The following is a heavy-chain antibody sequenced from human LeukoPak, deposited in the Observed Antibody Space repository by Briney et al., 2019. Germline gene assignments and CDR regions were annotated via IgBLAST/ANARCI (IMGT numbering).Heavy chain of an antibody. CDR2: IYTSGGT. CDR1: GGSISSYY. J-gene: IGHJ4*02. CDR3: ARDYYDSSGYYYAL. Sequence: PSETLSLTCTVSGGSISSYYWSWIRQPAGKGLEWIGRIYTSGGTNYNPSLKSRVTMSIDTPKNQFSLKLSSVTAADTAVYYCARDYYDSSGYYYALWGQGTLVTVSS. D-gene: IGHD3-22*01. V-gene: IGHV4-4*07.